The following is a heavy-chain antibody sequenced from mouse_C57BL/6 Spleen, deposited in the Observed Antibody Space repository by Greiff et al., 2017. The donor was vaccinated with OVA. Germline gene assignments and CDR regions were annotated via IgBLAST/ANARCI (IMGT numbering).Heavy chain of an antibody. CDR1: GFTFSSYA. CDR2: ISDGGSYT. Sequence: EVQRVESGGGLVKPGGSLKLSCAASGFTFSSYAMSWVRQTPEKRLEWVATISDGGSYTYYPDNVKGRFTISRDNAKNNLYLQMSHLKSEDTAMYYCAREGYDYDSFDYWGQGTTLSVSS. J-gene: IGHJ2*01. CDR3: AREGYDYDSFDY. D-gene: IGHD2-4*01. V-gene: IGHV5-4*01.